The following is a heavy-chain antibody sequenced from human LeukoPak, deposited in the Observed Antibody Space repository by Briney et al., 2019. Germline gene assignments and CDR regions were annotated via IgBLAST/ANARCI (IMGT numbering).Heavy chain of an antibody. CDR3: AGVGYYDSSGPMGYYFDY. CDR2: IYYSGST. Sequence: SETLSLTCTVSGGSISSYYWSWIRQPPGKGLEWIGYIYYSGSTNYNPSLKSRVTISVDTSKNQFSLKLSSVTAADTAVYYCAGVGYYDSSGPMGYYFDYWGQGTLVTVSS. D-gene: IGHD3-22*01. J-gene: IGHJ4*02. CDR1: GGSISSYY. V-gene: IGHV4-59*01.